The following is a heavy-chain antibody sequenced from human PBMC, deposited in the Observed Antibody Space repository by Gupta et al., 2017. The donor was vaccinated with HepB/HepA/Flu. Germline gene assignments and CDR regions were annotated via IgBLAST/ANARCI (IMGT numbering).Heavy chain of an antibody. Sequence: QVQLVQSGAEVKKPGASVKVSCKASGYTFSNYYMHWVRQAPGQGLEWVGIINPSGGAKSYGRNFQGRATMTRDKATRTGYMELSSLRSEDTAIYYCARRVGATNRDAFDIWGQGTLVTVSS. CDR3: ARRVGATNRDAFDI. CDR2: INPSGGAK. V-gene: IGHV1-46*01. CDR1: GYTFSNYY. D-gene: IGHD1-26*01. J-gene: IGHJ3*02.